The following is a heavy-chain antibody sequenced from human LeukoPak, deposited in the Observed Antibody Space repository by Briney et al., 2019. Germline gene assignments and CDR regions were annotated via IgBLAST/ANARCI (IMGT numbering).Heavy chain of an antibody. CDR3: ASPSWGRIRGFRY. CDR2: INHSGST. V-gene: IGHV4-34*01. Sequence: TSETLSLTCAASDRSFSGYYWSWIRQPPGKGLEWIGEINHSGSTNYNPSLKSRVTISVDTSKNQYSLNLTSVTAADMAVYFCASPSWGRIRGFRYWGQGTLVTVSS. CDR1: DRSFSGYY. J-gene: IGHJ4*02. D-gene: IGHD3-10*01.